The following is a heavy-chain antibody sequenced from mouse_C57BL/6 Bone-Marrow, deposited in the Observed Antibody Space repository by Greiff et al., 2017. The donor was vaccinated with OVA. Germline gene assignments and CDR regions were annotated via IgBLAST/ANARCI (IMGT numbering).Heavy chain of an antibody. V-gene: IGHV1-54*01. CDR1: GYAFTNYL. CDR3: ARREVGHWYFDV. J-gene: IGHJ1*03. Sequence: VQLQQSGAELVRPGTSVKVSCKASGYAFTNYLIEWVKQRPGQGLEWIGVINPGSGGTNYNEKFKGKATLTADKSSSTAYMQLSSLTSEDSAVDFCARREVGHWYFDVWGTGTTVTVSS. CDR2: INPGSGGT. D-gene: IGHD1-1*02.